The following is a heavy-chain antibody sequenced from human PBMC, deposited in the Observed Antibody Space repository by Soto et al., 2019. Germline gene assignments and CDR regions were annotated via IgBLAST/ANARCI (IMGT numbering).Heavy chain of an antibody. J-gene: IGHJ5*02. V-gene: IGHV1-18*01. D-gene: IGHD6-19*01. Sequence: ASVKVSCKASGYTFTSYGISWVRQAPGQGLEWMGWISAYNGNTNYAQKLQGRVTMTTDTSTSTAYMELRSLRSDDTAVYYCARVIGTVAGFRWEKWFXPWGQGTLVTVSS. CDR3: ARVIGTVAGFRWEKWFXP. CDR1: GYTFTSYG. CDR2: ISAYNGNT.